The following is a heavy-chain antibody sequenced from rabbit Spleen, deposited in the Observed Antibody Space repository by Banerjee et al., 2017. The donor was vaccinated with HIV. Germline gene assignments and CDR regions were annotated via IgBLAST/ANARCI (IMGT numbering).Heavy chain of an antibody. V-gene: IGHV1S45*01. Sequence: QEKLVESGGGLVQPEGSLTLTCTASAVSFSFNNYMCWVRQAPGKGLEWIACIDTGGRDFTYYATWAKGRFTISKTSSTTVTLQMTSLTVADTATYFCARDLAGVIGWNFGWWGQGTLVTV. CDR2: IDTGGRDFT. J-gene: IGHJ3*01. CDR3: ARDLAGVIGWNFGW. D-gene: IGHD4-1*01. CDR1: AVSFSFNNY.